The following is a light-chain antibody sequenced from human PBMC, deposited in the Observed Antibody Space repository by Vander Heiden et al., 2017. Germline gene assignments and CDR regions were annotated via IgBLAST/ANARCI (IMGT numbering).Light chain of an antibody. Sequence: QSALTQPASVSGSPGQSITISCPGSTSYVGGYNYVSWYQQHPGKAPNLMIYEVTNRPSGVSNRFSGAKSGNTASLTISGLQAEDEAHYYCSSYITSSTPVRFGGGTKLTVL. CDR2: EVT. CDR3: SSYITSSTPVR. J-gene: IGLJ2*01. V-gene: IGLV2-14*01. CDR1: TSYVGGYNY.